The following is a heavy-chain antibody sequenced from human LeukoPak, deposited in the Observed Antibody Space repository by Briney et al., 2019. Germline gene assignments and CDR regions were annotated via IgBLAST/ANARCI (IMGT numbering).Heavy chain of an antibody. Sequence: GGSLRLSCTVSGFTFSDYYMSWIRQAPGKGLEWVSYVSASGSARDYAESVKGRFTISRDNTKNSMFLQMNNLRAEDTATYYCAREMYGDYNSEKGVYYYHIDVWGTGTTVTVSS. J-gene: IGHJ6*03. CDR1: GFTFSDYY. V-gene: IGHV3-11*04. CDR2: VSASGSAR. D-gene: IGHD4-17*01. CDR3: AREMYGDYNSEKGVYYYHIDV.